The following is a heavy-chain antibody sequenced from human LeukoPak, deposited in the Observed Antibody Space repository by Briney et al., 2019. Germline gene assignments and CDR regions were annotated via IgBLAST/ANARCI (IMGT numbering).Heavy chain of an antibody. V-gene: IGHV4-59*12. CDR1: GGSISSYY. CDR3: ARDFRGVDP. CDR2: IYYSGST. Sequence: SETLSLTCTVSGGSISSYYWSWIRQPPGKGLEWIGYIYYSGSTNYNPSLKSRVTISVKTSKNQFSLKLSSVTAADTAVYYCARDFRGVDPWGQGTLVTVSS. D-gene: IGHD3-16*01. J-gene: IGHJ5*02.